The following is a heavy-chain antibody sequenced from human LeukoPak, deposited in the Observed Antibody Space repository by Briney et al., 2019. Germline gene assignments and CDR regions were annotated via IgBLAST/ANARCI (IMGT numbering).Heavy chain of an antibody. CDR1: GFTFSSYA. D-gene: IGHD4-17*01. J-gene: IGHJ4*02. Sequence: QAGGSLRLSCAASGFTFSSYAMHWVRQAPGKGLEWVAVISYDGSNKYYADSVKGRFTISRDNSKNTLYLQMNSLRAEDTAVYYCARAHDYGDYVTHFDHWGQGTLVTVSS. CDR2: ISYDGSNK. V-gene: IGHV3-30*04. CDR3: ARAHDYGDYVTHFDH.